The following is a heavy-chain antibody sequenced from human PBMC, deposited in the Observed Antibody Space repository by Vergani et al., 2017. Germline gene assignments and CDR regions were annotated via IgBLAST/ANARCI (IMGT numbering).Heavy chain of an antibody. CDR2: VSFRGDT. D-gene: IGHD2-2*01. V-gene: IGHV4-59*02. J-gene: IGHJ4*02. CDR3: ATAPTDVDIVVVPAARFYF. CDR1: GASVNSYY. Sequence: QVKLQESGPGLVKPSETLSLTCTVSGASVNSYYWSWIRQPPGKGLEWMGYVSFRGDTLYDPSVKGRMTISLNTSSNQFSLYLTSVTAADTAVYYCATAPTDVDIVVVPAARFYFWGQGALVTVSS.